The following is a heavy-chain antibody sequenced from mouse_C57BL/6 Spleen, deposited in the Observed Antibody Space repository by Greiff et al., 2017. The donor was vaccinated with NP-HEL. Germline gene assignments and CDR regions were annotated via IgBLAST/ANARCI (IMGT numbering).Heavy chain of an antibody. V-gene: IGHV1-26*01. Sequence: EVQLQQSGPELVKPGASVKISCKASGYTFTDYYMNWVKQSHGKSLEWIGDINPNNGGTSYNQKFKGTATLTVDKSSSTNYMELRSMTSEDYAVYCCARDYDSSYWAMDVWGTGTTVTVSS. CDR2: INPNNGGT. CDR1: GYTFTDYY. CDR3: ARDYDSSYWAMDV. D-gene: IGHD1-1*01. J-gene: IGHJ1*03.